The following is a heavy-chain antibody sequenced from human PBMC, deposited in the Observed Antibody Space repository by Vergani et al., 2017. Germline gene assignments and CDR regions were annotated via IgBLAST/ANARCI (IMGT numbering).Heavy chain of an antibody. Sequence: QVQLVQSGAEVKKPGSSVKVSCKASGGTFSSYAISWVRQAPGQGLEWIGGIIPIFGTANYAQKFQGRVTITADESTSTAYMEMSSLRSEDTAVYYCARYIRGSEGYCSGGSCYPPFNWFDPWGQGTLVTVSS. J-gene: IGHJ5*02. D-gene: IGHD2-15*01. CDR3: ARYIRGSEGYCSGGSCYPPFNWFDP. CDR2: IIPIFGTA. CDR1: GGTFSSYA. V-gene: IGHV1-69*12.